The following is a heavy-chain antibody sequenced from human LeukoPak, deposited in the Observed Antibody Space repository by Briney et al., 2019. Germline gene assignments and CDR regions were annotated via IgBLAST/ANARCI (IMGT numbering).Heavy chain of an antibody. CDR1: GFPFSNYW. J-gene: IGHJ4*02. V-gene: IGHV3-7*01. CDR2: IKQDGSGK. Sequence: PGGSLRLSCAASGFPFSNYWMTWVRQAPGKGLEWVANIKQDGSGKYYVDSVKGRFTISRDNAKNSLYLQMDSLRAEDTAVYYCARDALSGSYYYFWGQGTLVTVSS. D-gene: IGHD1-26*01. CDR3: ARDALSGSYYYF.